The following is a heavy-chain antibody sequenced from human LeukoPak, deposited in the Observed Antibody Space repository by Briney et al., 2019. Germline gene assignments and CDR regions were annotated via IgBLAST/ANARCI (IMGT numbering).Heavy chain of an antibody. D-gene: IGHD5-24*01. CDR1: GGSFSGYY. Sequence: TSETLSLTCAVYGGSFSGYYWSWIRQPPGKGLEWIGEINHSGSTNYNPSLKSRVTISVDTSKNQFSLKLSSVTAADTAVYYCARVYPATYWGQGTLVTVSS. CDR3: ARVYPATY. CDR2: INHSGST. J-gene: IGHJ4*02. V-gene: IGHV4-34*01.